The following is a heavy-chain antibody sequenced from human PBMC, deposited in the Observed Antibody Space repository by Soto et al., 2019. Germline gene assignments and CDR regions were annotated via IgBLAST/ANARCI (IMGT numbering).Heavy chain of an antibody. Sequence: EVQLAESGGGLVLTGGSLRLSCAASAFSFVSYWMHWVRQVPGEGLAWVSRINGNADNSDYADSVKGRFTISRDNAMNRLYLQMDSLRADDTGVYYCVRDFRGAVAGSELDHWGQGTLVTVSS. D-gene: IGHD6-19*01. CDR1: AFSFVSYW. CDR2: INGNADNS. J-gene: IGHJ4*02. V-gene: IGHV3-74*01. CDR3: VRDFRGAVAGSELDH.